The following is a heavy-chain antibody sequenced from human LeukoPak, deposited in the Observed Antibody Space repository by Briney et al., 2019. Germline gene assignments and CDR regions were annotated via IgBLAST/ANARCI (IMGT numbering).Heavy chain of an antibody. CDR2: IKQDGSEK. D-gene: IGHD6-25*01. CDR3: ARSASYYYMDV. Sequence: GGSLRLSCAASGFTFSSYWMCWVRQAPGKGLEWVANIKQDGSEKYYVDSVKGRFTISRDNAKNSLYLQMNSLRAEDTAVYYCARSASYYYMDVWGKGTTVTVS. V-gene: IGHV3-7*01. J-gene: IGHJ6*03. CDR1: GFTFSSYW.